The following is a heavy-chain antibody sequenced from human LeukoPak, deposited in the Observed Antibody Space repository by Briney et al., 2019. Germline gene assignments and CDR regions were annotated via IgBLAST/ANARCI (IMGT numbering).Heavy chain of an antibody. Sequence: GGSLRLSCAASGFTFSSYSMNWVRQAPGKGLEWVSSISSSSSYIYYADSVKGRFTISRDNAKNSPYLQMNSLRVEDTGVYYCASWGEGALDNWGQGTLVTVSS. D-gene: IGHD1-26*01. V-gene: IGHV3-21*01. CDR2: ISSSSSYI. J-gene: IGHJ4*02. CDR1: GFTFSSYS. CDR3: ASWGEGALDN.